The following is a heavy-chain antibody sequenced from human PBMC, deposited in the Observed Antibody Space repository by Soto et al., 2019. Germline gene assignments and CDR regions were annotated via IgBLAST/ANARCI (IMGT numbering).Heavy chain of an antibody. CDR1: GGSISSSNW. V-gene: IGHV4-4*02. J-gene: IGHJ3*02. D-gene: IGHD6-19*01. CDR2: IYHSGST. Sequence: PSETLSLTXAVSGGSISSSNWWSWVRQPPGKGLEWIGEIYHSGSTNYNPSLKSRVTISVDKSKNQFSLKLSSVTAADTAVYYCAREGGIAVAGTGAFDIWGQGTMVTVSS. CDR3: AREGGIAVAGTGAFDI.